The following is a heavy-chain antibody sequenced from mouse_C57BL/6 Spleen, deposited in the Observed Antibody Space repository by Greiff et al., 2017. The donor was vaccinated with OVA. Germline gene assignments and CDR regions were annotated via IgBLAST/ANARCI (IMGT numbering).Heavy chain of an antibody. CDR1: GFSLTSYG. Sequence: QVQLKESGPGLVQPSQRLSITCTVSGFSLTSYGVHWVRQSPGKGLEWLGVIWSGGGRDYNAAFISRMSNSKDNSESQVFFNMNMLQADDTAIYYCARAWFNYAMDYWGKGTSVTVAS. CDR2: IWSGGGR. J-gene: IGHJ4*01. CDR3: ARAWFNYAMDY. D-gene: IGHD2-2*01. V-gene: IGHV2-2*01.